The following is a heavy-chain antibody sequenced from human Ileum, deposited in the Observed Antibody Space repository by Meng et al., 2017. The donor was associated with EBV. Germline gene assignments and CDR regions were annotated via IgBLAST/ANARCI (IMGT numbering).Heavy chain of an antibody. J-gene: IGHJ4*02. V-gene: IGHV4-4*02. CDR1: GCSISSSNW. CDR2: IYHSGST. Sequence: QAHAPVSGPGLVKPSGPLSLTCAVSGCSISSSNWWSWVRQPPGKGLEWIGEIYHSGSTNYNPSLKSRVTISVDKSKNQFSLKLSSVTAADTAVYYCASFPPPGKQWLVTDYWGQGTLVTVSS. CDR3: ASFPPPGKQWLVTDY. D-gene: IGHD6-19*01.